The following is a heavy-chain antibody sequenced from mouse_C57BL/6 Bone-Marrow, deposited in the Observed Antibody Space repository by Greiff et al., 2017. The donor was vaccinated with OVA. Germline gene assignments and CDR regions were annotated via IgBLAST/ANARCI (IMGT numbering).Heavy chain of an antibody. D-gene: IGHD2-1*01. CDR3: ARDGNYVPYYAMDY. Sequence: VQLQQSGPELVKPGASVKISCKASGYTFTDYYMNWVKQSHGKSLEWIGDINPNNGGTSYNQKFKGKATLTVDKSSSTAYMELRSLTSEDSAVYYCARDGNYVPYYAMDYWGQGTSVTVSS. J-gene: IGHJ4*01. CDR1: GYTFTDYY. V-gene: IGHV1-26*01. CDR2: INPNNGGT.